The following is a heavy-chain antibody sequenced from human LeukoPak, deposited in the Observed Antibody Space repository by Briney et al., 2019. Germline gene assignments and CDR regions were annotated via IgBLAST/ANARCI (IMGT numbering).Heavy chain of an antibody. D-gene: IGHD1-26*01. CDR2: IYYSGST. CDR1: GGSFSGYY. J-gene: IGHJ6*02. Sequence: PSETLSLTCAVYGGSFSGYYWSWIRQPPGKGLEWIGYIYYSGSTNYNPSLKSRVTISVDTSKNQFSLNLSSVTAADTAMYYCASSYSGSYGMDVWGQGTTVTVSS. CDR3: ASSYSGSYGMDV. V-gene: IGHV4-59*08.